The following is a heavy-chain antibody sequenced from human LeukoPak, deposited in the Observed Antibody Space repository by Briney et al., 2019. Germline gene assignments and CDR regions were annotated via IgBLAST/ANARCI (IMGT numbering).Heavy chain of an antibody. J-gene: IGHJ6*02. D-gene: IGHD3-9*01. V-gene: IGHV1-2*02. Sequence: ASVKVSCKASGYTFTGYYMHWVRRAPGQGLEWMGWINPNSGGTNYAQKFQGRVTMTRDTSISTAYMELSRLRSDDTAVYYCARAIRYFDPYYGMDVWGQGTTVTVSS. CDR2: INPNSGGT. CDR3: ARAIRYFDPYYGMDV. CDR1: GYTFTGYY.